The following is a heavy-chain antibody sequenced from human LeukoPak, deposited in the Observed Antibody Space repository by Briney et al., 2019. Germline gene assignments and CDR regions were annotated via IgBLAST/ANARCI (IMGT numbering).Heavy chain of an antibody. Sequence: GGSLRLSCAASGFTFSSYIMNWGRQAPGKGLEWVSSISSSSSYIYYADSVKGRFTISRDNAKNSLYLQMNSLRAEDTAVYYCARDIVVVVAAHFDYWGQGTLVTVSS. CDR1: GFTFSSYI. D-gene: IGHD2-15*01. CDR3: ARDIVVVVAAHFDY. J-gene: IGHJ4*02. CDR2: ISSSSSYI. V-gene: IGHV3-21*01.